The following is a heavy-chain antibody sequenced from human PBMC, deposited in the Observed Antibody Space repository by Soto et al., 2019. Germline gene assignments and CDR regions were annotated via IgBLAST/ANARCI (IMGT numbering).Heavy chain of an antibody. CDR1: GGTFSSYA. D-gene: IGHD6-19*01. V-gene: IGHV1-69*13. Sequence: ASVKVSCKASGGTFSSYAISWVRQAPGQGLEWMGGIIPIFGTANYAQKFQGRVTITADESTSTAYMELSSLRSEDTAVYYCATRRKKWLVFTNYYYYYGMDVWGQGTTVTVS. J-gene: IGHJ6*02. CDR3: ATRRKKWLVFTNYYYYYGMDV. CDR2: IIPIFGTA.